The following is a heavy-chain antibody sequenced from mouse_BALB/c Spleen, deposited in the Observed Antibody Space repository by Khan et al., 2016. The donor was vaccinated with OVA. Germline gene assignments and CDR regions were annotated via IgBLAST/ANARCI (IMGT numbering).Heavy chain of an antibody. D-gene: IGHD2-1*01. CDR3: ATSFYGKRYYAMDY. V-gene: IGHV2-9*02. CDR2: IWAGGST. CDR1: GFSLTNYG. Sequence: VQLQESGPGLVAPSQSLSITCTVSGFSLTNYGVNWVRQPPGKGLEWLGVIWAGGSTNYNSALMSRLSINKDKSKSQVFLKMNSLQTDDTAMYXCATSFYGKRYYAMDYWGQGTSVTVAS. J-gene: IGHJ4*01.